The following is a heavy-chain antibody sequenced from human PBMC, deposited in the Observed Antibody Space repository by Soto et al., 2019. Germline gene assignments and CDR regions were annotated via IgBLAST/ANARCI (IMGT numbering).Heavy chain of an antibody. CDR3: ARKSDSSSWYGQDYYGMDV. Sequence: ASVKVSCKASGYTFASYGISRVRQAPGQGLEWMGWISAYNGNTNYAQKLQGRVTMTTDTSTSTAYMELRSLRSDDTAVYYCARKSDSSSWYGQDYYGMDVWGQGATVTVSS. D-gene: IGHD6-13*01. CDR2: ISAYNGNT. J-gene: IGHJ6*02. V-gene: IGHV1-18*04. CDR1: GYTFASYG.